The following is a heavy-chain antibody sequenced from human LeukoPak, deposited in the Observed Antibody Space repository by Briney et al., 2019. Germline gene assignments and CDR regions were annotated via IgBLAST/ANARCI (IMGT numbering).Heavy chain of an antibody. CDR1: GFTVSSNY. CDR2: IYSDDST. J-gene: IGHJ4*02. CDR3: AKDPWVDYDSSVAPFDY. D-gene: IGHD3-22*01. V-gene: IGHV3-66*01. Sequence: PGGSLRLSCAASGFTVSSNYMSWVRQAPGKGLEWVSVIYSDDSTYYADSVKGRFTISRDISKNTLYLQMNSLRAEDTAVYYCAKDPWVDYDSSVAPFDYWGQGTLVTVSS.